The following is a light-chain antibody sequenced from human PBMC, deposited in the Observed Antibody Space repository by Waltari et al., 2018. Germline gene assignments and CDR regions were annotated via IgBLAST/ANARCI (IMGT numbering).Light chain of an antibody. CDR3: SSYAGGNNYV. CDR2: EVT. J-gene: IGLJ1*01. Sequence: HSALTQPPSASGSPGQSVTISCPGTRTAVGRYNFVSWYQHHPGKVPKPMIYEVTKRPSGVPDRFSGSKSGNTASLTVSGLQPEDEADYYCSSYAGGNNYVFGPGTKVTVL. CDR1: RTAVGRYNF. V-gene: IGLV2-8*01.